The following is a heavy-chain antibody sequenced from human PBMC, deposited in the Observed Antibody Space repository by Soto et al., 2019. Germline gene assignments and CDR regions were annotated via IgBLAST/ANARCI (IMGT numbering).Heavy chain of an antibody. J-gene: IGHJ3*02. Sequence: SETLSLTCTVSGGSISSGGYYWSWIRQHPGKGLEWIGYIYYSGSTYYNPSLKSRVTISVDTSKNQLSLKLSSVTAADTAVYYCARARRKELLWFGEHDAFDIWGQGTMVTVSS. V-gene: IGHV4-31*03. CDR3: ARARRKELLWFGEHDAFDI. D-gene: IGHD3-10*01. CDR2: IYYSGST. CDR1: GGSISSGGYY.